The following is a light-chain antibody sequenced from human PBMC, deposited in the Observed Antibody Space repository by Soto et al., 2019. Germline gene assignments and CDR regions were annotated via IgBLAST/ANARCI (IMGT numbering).Light chain of an antibody. CDR3: AAWDDSLSAWV. CDR2: RNN. J-gene: IGLJ3*02. CDR1: SSNIGSNY. V-gene: IGLV1-47*01. Sequence: QSVLTQPPSASGTPGQRVTISCSGSSSNIGSNYVYWYQQLPGTAPKLLIYRNNQRPSGVPDRFSGSKSGTSASLAISGLLSEEEADYYCAAWDDSLSAWVFGGGTKVTVL.